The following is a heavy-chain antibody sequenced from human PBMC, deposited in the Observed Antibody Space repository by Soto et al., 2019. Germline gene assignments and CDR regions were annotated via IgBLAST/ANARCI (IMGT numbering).Heavy chain of an antibody. J-gene: IGHJ6*02. D-gene: IGHD2-21*02. Sequence: SETLSLTCTVSGGSISSYYWSWIRQPPGKGLEWIGYIYYSGSTNYNPSLKSRVTISVDTSKNQFSLKLGSVTAADTAVYYCARDCGGDCYSSSGYYYGMDVWGQGTTVTVSS. CDR3: ARDCGGDCYSSSGYYYGMDV. CDR1: GGSISSYY. CDR2: IYYSGST. V-gene: IGHV4-59*01.